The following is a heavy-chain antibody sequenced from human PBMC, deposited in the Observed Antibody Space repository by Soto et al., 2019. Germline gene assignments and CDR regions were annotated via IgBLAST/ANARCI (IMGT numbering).Heavy chain of an antibody. V-gene: IGHV1-18*01. CDR2: ISGYNGNT. Sequence: QVQLVQSGTEVKKPGASVKVSCKASGYTFRSYGISWVRQAPGQGLEWMGWISGYNGNTHYSQKFQGKVTMTTDTSTSTAYMELRNLRSDDTAVYYCAKADSNSAGRFSYSYMDVWGTGTMVTVSS. D-gene: IGHD1-1*01. J-gene: IGHJ6*03. CDR1: GYTFRSYG. CDR3: AKADSNSAGRFSYSYMDV.